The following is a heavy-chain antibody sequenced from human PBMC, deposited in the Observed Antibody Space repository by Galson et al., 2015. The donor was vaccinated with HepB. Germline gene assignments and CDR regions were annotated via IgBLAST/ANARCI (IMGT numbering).Heavy chain of an antibody. CDR1: GFTFSDYY. D-gene: IGHD5-12*01. Sequence: SLRLSCAASGFTFSDYYMNWIRQASGKGLEWLSYISSTSSYTNYADSVKGRFTISRDNARDSLYLQMDSLRVEDTAVYYCATDLGYRNSPPGHWGQGTLVTVSS. J-gene: IGHJ4*02. V-gene: IGHV3-11*06. CDR3: ATDLGYRNSPPGH. CDR2: ISSTSSYT.